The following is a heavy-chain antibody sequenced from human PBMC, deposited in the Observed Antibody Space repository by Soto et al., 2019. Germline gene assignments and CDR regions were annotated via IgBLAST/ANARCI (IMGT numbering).Heavy chain of an antibody. D-gene: IGHD3-10*01. J-gene: IGHJ4*02. CDR3: ARDNILRTMDLFDS. CDR1: GDSVSSNSAT. V-gene: IGHV6-1*01. Sequence: QVQLQQSGPGLVTPSQTLSLTCAISGDSVSSNSATWHWIRQSPSRVLEWLGRTYFRSNWYSDYATSFKSRITISPDSSTNQFSLQLKSVTPEDTAVYYCARDNILRTMDLFDSWGQGTQVTVSS. CDR2: TYFRSNWYS.